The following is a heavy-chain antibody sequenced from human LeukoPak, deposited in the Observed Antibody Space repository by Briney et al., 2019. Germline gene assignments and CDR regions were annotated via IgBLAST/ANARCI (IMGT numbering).Heavy chain of an antibody. CDR3: AKNGQQLRYFQD. CDR2: MNPNSGNT. Sequence: RASVKVSCKASGYTFTTYDINWVRQATGQGLELMGWMNPNSGNTGFAQKFQGRVTMTRNTSINTAYMELSSLRSEATAVYYCAKNGQQLRYFQDWGQGTPVTVSS. D-gene: IGHD6-13*01. CDR1: GYTFTTYD. V-gene: IGHV1-8*01. J-gene: IGHJ1*01.